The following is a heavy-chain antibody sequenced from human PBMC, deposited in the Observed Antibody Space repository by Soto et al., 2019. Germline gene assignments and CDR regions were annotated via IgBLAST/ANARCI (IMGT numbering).Heavy chain of an antibody. J-gene: IGHJ3*02. V-gene: IGHV3-21*01. CDR2: ISSSSSHI. CDR3: ARDQDAFDI. Sequence: PGGSLRLSCAASGFTFSSYLMHWVRQAPGKGLEWVSCISSSSSHIYYADSVQGRFTISRDNAKNSLYLQMNSLRAEDTALYYCARDQDAFDIWGRGTEVTVSS. CDR1: GFTFSSYL.